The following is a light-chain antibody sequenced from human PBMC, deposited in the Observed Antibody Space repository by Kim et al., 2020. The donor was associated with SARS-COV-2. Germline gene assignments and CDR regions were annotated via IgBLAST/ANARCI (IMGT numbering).Light chain of an antibody. CDR3: QAWDSSLLV. J-gene: IGLJ3*02. CDR2: QDN. Sequence: SYELTQPPSVSVSPGQAASISCSGDNLENKYVCWYQQKPGQSPILVIYQDNKRPSGIPERFSGSNSGNTATLTISGTQAMDEADYYCQAWDSSLLVFGGGTQLTVL. V-gene: IGLV3-1*01. CDR1: NLENKY.